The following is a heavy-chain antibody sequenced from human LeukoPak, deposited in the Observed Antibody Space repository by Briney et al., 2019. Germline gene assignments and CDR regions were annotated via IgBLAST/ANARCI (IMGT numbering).Heavy chain of an antibody. CDR2: IGGSGGGT. Sequence: GGSLRLSCAASGFTFSSYAMSWVRQAPGKGLEWVSVIGGSGGGTYYADSVKGRFTISRDNSKNTLYLQMNSLRAEDTAVYYCGRDSSGWYPYYFDYWGQGTLVTVSS. V-gene: IGHV3-23*01. CDR3: GRDSSGWYPYYFDY. D-gene: IGHD6-19*01. J-gene: IGHJ4*02. CDR1: GFTFSSYA.